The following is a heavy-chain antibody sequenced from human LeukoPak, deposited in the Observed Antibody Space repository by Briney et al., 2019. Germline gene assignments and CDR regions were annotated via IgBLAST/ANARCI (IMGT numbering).Heavy chain of an antibody. J-gene: IGHJ4*02. D-gene: IGHD4-17*01. CDR1: GGSISSYY. V-gene: IGHV4-59*01. Sequence: SETLSLTCSVFGGSISSYYWTWIRQPPGKGLEWIRYIHYTGTTNYNPSLKSRVTMSLDTSKNQFSLKLNSVTAADTAVYYCARSDYADSEYDYWGQGTLVTVSS. CDR2: IHYTGTT. CDR3: ARSDYADSEYDY.